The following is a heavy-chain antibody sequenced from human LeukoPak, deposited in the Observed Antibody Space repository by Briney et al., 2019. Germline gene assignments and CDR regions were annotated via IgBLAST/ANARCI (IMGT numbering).Heavy chain of an antibody. J-gene: IGHJ3*02. CDR2: IIPIFGTA. V-gene: IGHV1-69*13. CDR3: ARSIVVVPAASDAFDI. Sequence: SVKVSCKASGGTISSYAISWVRQAPGQGLEWMGGIIPIFGTANYAQKFQGRLTITADESTSTAYMELSSLRSEDTAVYYCARSIVVVPAASDAFDIWGQGTMVTVSS. D-gene: IGHD2-2*01. CDR1: GGTISSYA.